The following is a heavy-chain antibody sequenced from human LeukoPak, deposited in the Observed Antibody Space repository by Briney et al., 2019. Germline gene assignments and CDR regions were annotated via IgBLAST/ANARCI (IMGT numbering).Heavy chain of an antibody. CDR3: AKKFPIFGAVIPIPFDY. Sequence: PGGSLRLSCAASGFTFSSYAMSWVHQAPGKGLEWVSSISGSGGSTYYADSVKGRFTISRDTSKNTLYLQMNSLRAEDTAVYYCAKKFPIFGAVIPIPFDYWGQGTLVTVSS. CDR2: ISGSGGST. V-gene: IGHV3-23*01. CDR1: GFTFSSYA. J-gene: IGHJ4*02. D-gene: IGHD3-3*01.